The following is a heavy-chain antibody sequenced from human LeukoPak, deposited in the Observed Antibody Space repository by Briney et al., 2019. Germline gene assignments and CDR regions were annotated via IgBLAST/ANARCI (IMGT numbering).Heavy chain of an antibody. D-gene: IGHD3-22*01. Sequence: SETLSLTCTVSGGPISSYYWSWIRQPPGKGLEWIGYIYYSGSTNYNPSLKSRVTISVDTSKNQFSLKLSSVTAADTAVYYCARVYDSSGYYHDAFDIWGQGTMVTVSS. J-gene: IGHJ3*02. CDR2: IYYSGST. CDR1: GGPISSYY. V-gene: IGHV4-59*08. CDR3: ARVYDSSGYYHDAFDI.